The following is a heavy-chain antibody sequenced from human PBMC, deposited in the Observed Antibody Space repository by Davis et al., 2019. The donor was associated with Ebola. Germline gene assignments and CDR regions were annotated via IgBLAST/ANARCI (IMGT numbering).Heavy chain of an antibody. D-gene: IGHD1-1*01. CDR1: GGTFSSYA. CDR2: FDPEDGET. Sequence: ASVKVSCKASGGTFSSYAISWVRQAPGKGLEWMGGFDPEDGETIYAQKFQGRVTMTEDTSTDTAYMELSSLRSEDTAVYYCATLGQLERRRAFDIWGQGTMVTVSS. V-gene: IGHV1-24*01. CDR3: ATLGQLERRRAFDI. J-gene: IGHJ3*02.